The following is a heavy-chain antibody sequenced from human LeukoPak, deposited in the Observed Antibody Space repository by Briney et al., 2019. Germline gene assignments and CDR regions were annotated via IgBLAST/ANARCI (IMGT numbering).Heavy chain of an antibody. CDR3: ARDSLYDSKGGDY. D-gene: IGHD3-22*01. Sequence: ASVKVSCKASGYTFTGHYMHWVRQAPGQGLEWMGWINPNSGGTNYAQKFQGRVTMTRDTSTSTVYMELSSLRSEDTAVYYCARDSLYDSKGGDYWGQGTLVTVSS. J-gene: IGHJ4*02. V-gene: IGHV1-2*02. CDR1: GYTFTGHY. CDR2: INPNSGGT.